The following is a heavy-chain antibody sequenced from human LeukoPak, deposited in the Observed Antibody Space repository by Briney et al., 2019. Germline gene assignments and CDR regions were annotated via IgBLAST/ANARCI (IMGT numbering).Heavy chain of an antibody. V-gene: IGHV4-39*01. Sequence: PSEALSLTCTVSGGSISTSSYYWGWIRQPPGKGLEWIGSIYHSRSTYYNASLKSRATISADTSKNQFSLKLSSVTAADTAVYYCARHRWMEVYGSGSYYVDYWGQGTLVTVSS. CDR2: IYHSRST. D-gene: IGHD3-10*01. J-gene: IGHJ4*02. CDR1: GGSISTSSYY. CDR3: ARHRWMEVYGSGSYYVDY.